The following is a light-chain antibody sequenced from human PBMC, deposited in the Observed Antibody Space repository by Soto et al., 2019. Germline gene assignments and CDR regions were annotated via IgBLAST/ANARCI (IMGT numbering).Light chain of an antibody. CDR3: RSYTSASTLLYL. CDR1: SSDVGGYNY. J-gene: IGLJ1*01. Sequence: QSALTQPASVSGSPGQSITISCTGTSSDVGGYNYVSWYQQHPGIAPKLLIYGVTNRPSGVSTRFSGSKSGNTASLTISGLQAEDEADYPCRSYTSASTLLYLFGTGTKLTVL. V-gene: IGLV2-14*01. CDR2: GVT.